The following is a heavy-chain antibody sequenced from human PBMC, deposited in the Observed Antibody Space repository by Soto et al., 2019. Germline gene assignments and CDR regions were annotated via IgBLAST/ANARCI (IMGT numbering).Heavy chain of an antibody. Sequence: QITLKESGPTLVKPTQTLTLTCTFSGFSLSTSGVGVGWIRQPPGKALEWLALIYWDDDKRYSPSLKSRLTITKDTSKNQVVLTMTNMDPVDTATYYCAHSSFVPAAIEYAFDIWGQGTMVTVSS. D-gene: IGHD2-2*02. CDR3: AHSSFVPAAIEYAFDI. J-gene: IGHJ3*02. CDR1: GFSLSTSGVG. CDR2: IYWDDDK. V-gene: IGHV2-5*02.